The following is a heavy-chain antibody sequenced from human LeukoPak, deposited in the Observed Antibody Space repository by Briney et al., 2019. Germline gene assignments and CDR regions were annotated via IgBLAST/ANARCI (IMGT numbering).Heavy chain of an antibody. J-gene: IGHJ4*02. Sequence: GGSLRLSCAASGFTFSSYAMHWVRQAPGKGLEWVAVISYDGSNKYYADSVKGRLTISRDNSKNTLYLQMNSLRAEDTAVYYCARDADSSGYHHYFDYWGQGTLVTVSS. CDR2: ISYDGSNK. CDR3: ARDADSSGYHHYFDY. V-gene: IGHV3-30-3*01. CDR1: GFTFSSYA. D-gene: IGHD3-22*01.